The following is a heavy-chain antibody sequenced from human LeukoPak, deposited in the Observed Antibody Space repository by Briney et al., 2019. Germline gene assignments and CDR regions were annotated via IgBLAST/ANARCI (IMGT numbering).Heavy chain of an antibody. Sequence: ESLKISCKGFGYIFTTSWIAWVRQMPGKGLEWMGIIYPGDSDTRYSPSFQGQVTISADKSISTAYLQWSSLKASDTAIYYCARQYKSETYRLGFDPWGQGTLVTVSS. CDR2: IYPGDSDT. V-gene: IGHV5-51*01. D-gene: IGHD6-19*01. CDR3: ARQYKSETYRLGFDP. CDR1: GYIFTTSW. J-gene: IGHJ5*02.